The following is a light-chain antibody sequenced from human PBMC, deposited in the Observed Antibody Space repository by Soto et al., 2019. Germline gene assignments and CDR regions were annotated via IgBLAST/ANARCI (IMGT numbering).Light chain of an antibody. CDR2: RAS. Sequence: EIVMTQSPATLSVSPGGRATLSCRASQSVSSYLAWYQQRPGQPPRLLINRASTRATGIPARFSGSGSGTEFSLTISSLQSEDFAVYYCQQYSTWPPRYTFGQGTKLEI. CDR1: QSVSSY. CDR3: QQYSTWPPRYT. J-gene: IGKJ2*01. V-gene: IGKV3-15*01.